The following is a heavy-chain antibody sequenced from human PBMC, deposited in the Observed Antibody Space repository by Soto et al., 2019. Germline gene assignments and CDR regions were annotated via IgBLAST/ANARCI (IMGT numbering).Heavy chain of an antibody. CDR3: GGQGVLVYFAPGGGGAFDI. CDR2: IYYSGST. J-gene: IGHJ3*02. D-gene: IGHD3-16*01. Sequence: QVQLQESGPGLVKPSQTLSLTCTVSGGSISSGGYYWSWIRQHPGKGLEWIGYIYYSGSTYYNPYLPGPVTHTIDPSKDPFRLTVGLWAAGGPAGVFWGGQGVLVYFAPGGGGAFDIWGQGTMVTVSS. V-gene: IGHV4-31*01. CDR1: GGSISSGGYY.